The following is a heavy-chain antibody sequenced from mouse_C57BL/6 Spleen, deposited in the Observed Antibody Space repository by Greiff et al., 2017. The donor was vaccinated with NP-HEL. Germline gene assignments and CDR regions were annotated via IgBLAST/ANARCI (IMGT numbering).Heavy chain of an antibody. CDR3: APSSGRGNYAMDY. CDR1: GYSFTGYY. J-gene: IGHJ4*01. Sequence: EVQLQQSGPELVKPGASVKISCKASGYSFTGYYMNWVKQSPEKSLEWIGEINPSTGGTTYNQKFKAKATLTVDKSSSTAYMQLKSLTSEDSAVYYCAPSSGRGNYAMDYWGQGTSVTVSS. CDR2: INPSTGGT. V-gene: IGHV1-42*01. D-gene: IGHD3-2*02.